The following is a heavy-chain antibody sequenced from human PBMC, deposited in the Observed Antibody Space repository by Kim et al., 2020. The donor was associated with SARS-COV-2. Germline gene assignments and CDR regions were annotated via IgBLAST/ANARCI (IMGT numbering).Heavy chain of an antibody. D-gene: IGHD6-19*01. CDR3: TRVNPNTGGWYDAFY. CDR1: GFTFSGST. V-gene: IGHV3-73*01. CDR2: IRSKANSFAT. J-gene: IGHJ3*02. Sequence: GGSLRLSCAASGFTFSGSTMHWVRQASGRGLEWVGRIRSKANSFATAYAASVRNRFSIYRDDSTNTAYLQMNSLKNADTAVYYCTRVNPNTGGWYDAFY.